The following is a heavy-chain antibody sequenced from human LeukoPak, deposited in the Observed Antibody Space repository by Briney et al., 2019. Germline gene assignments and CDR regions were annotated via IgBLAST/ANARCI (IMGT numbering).Heavy chain of an antibody. CDR3: AKYPGAAVAGDFDY. V-gene: IGHV3-23*01. CDR1: GFTFSSYA. J-gene: IGHJ4*02. D-gene: IGHD6-19*01. Sequence: GGSLRLSCAASGFTFSSYAMSWVRQAPGKGLEWVSAISGSGGSTYYADSVKGRFTVSRDNSKNTLYLQMNSLRAEDTAVYYCAKYPGAAVAGDFDYWGQGTLVTVSS. CDR2: ISGSGGST.